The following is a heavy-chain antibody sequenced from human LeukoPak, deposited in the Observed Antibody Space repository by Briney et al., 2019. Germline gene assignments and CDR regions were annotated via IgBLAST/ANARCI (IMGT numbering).Heavy chain of an antibody. V-gene: IGHV3-21*01. CDR2: ISSGSSYI. CDR3: ARFSGQQLDGIFDY. CDR1: GFTFSSYS. J-gene: IGHJ4*02. Sequence: GGSLRLSCAASGFTFSSYSMNWVRQAPGKGLEWVSSISSGSSYIYYADSVKGRFTISRDNAKNSLYLQMNSLRAEDTAVYYCARFSGQQLDGIFDYWGQGTLVTVSS. D-gene: IGHD6-13*01.